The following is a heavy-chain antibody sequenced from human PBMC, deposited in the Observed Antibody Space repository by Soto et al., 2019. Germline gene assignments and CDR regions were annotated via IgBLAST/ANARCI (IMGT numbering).Heavy chain of an antibody. J-gene: IGHJ6*02. Sequence: PGGSLRLSCAASGFTFSSYGMHWVRQAPGKGLEWVSGIGGSGRNTYYADSVKGRFTISRDNSQNTLFLQMNSLRAEDTAEYYCARVLRYFDTPYGMDVWGQGTTVTVSS. CDR1: GFTFSSYG. V-gene: IGHV3-23*01. CDR3: ARVLRYFDTPYGMDV. CDR2: IGGSGRNT. D-gene: IGHD3-9*01.